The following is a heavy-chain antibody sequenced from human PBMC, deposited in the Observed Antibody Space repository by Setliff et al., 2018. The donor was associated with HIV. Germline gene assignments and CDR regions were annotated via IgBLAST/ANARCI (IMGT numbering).Heavy chain of an antibody. Sequence: PSETLSLTCTVSGASIDSGFHYWGWIRQPPGKGLEWIGYIYYSGSTYYNPSLKSRVTISLDTSKNQFSLKLSSVTAADTAVYYCARVLLRYFDWPEDAFDIWGQGTMVTVSS. CDR3: ARVLLRYFDWPEDAFDI. V-gene: IGHV4-61*05. CDR2: IYYSGST. D-gene: IGHD3-9*01. J-gene: IGHJ3*02. CDR1: GASIDSGFHY.